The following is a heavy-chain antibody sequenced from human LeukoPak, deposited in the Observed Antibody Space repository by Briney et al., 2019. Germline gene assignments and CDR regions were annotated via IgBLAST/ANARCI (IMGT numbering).Heavy chain of an antibody. V-gene: IGHV3-21*01. D-gene: IGHD3-10*01. J-gene: IGHJ6*02. Sequence: GGSLRLSCAASGFTFSSYSMNWVRQAPGKGLEWVSSISSSSSYIYYADSVKGRFTISRDNAKNSLYLQMSSLRAEDTAVYYCAREDYYGSGSYYNPLYYYYYGMDVWGQGTTVTVSS. CDR3: AREDYYGSGSYYNPLYYYYYGMDV. CDR1: GFTFSSYS. CDR2: ISSSSSYI.